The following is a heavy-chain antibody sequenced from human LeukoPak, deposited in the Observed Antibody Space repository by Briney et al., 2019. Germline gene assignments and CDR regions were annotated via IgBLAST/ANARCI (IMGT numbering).Heavy chain of an antibody. V-gene: IGHV1-69*13. CDR1: GGTFSSYA. D-gene: IGHD3-22*01. CDR2: IIPIFGTA. J-gene: IGHJ4*02. Sequence: SVKVSCKASGGTFSSYAISWVRQAPGQGLEWMGGIIPIFGTANYAQKFQGRVTITADESTSTAYMELSSLRSEDTAVYYCATYYHDSSGYYYPRDYWGQGTLVTVSS. CDR3: ATYYHDSSGYYYPRDY.